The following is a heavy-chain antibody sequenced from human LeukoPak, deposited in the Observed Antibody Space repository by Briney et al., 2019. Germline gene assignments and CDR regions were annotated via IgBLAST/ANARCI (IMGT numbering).Heavy chain of an antibody. CDR1: GGTFSSYA. J-gene: IGHJ4*02. V-gene: IGHV1-69*04. D-gene: IGHD4-17*01. CDR2: IIPIFGIA. Sequence: SVKVSCKASGGTFSSYAISWVRQAPGQGLEWIGRIIPIFGIANYAQKFQGRVTITADKSTSTAYMELSSLRSEDTAVYYCARMLSDGDYDDYWGQGTLVTVSS. CDR3: ARMLSDGDYDDY.